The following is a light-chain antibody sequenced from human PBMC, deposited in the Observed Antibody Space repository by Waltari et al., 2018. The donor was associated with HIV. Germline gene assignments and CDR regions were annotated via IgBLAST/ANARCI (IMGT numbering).Light chain of an antibody. CDR1: KLGEKI. CDR2: ADR. Sequence: SYELTQPPSVSVAQGPTVRVTCSGDKLGEKIVCWYQKKPGQSPVLLFYADRKRPSGIPDRFAASNSGNTATLSISEAQAMDEAVYYCQTWDNNAGVFGGGTKLTVL. J-gene: IGLJ2*01. V-gene: IGLV3-1*01. CDR3: QTWDNNAGV.